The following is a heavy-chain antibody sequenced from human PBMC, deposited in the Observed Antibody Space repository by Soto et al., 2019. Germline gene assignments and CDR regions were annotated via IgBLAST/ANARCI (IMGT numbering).Heavy chain of an antibody. V-gene: IGHV1-69*08. CDR1: GGTFSDYT. CDR2: FNPILDNT. Sequence: QIQLVQSGAEVRKPGSSVKVSCTFSGGTFSDYTINWVLQSPGHGLEWLGRFNPILDNTHYAKKFEGRATIAAVTSPDTSPHTVSLELNSLTSADTAIYYCATDQSMLYGDYLFHHWCQGALVTVSS. CDR3: ATDQSMLYGDYLFHH. J-gene: IGHJ4*02. D-gene: IGHD4-17*01.